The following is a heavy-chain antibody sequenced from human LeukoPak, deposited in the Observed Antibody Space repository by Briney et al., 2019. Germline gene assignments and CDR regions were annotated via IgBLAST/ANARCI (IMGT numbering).Heavy chain of an antibody. CDR2: TSGDEDST. CDR1: GFTFRSFA. V-gene: IGHV3-23*01. J-gene: IGHJ4*02. D-gene: IGHD6-25*01. Sequence: GGSLRLSCAASGFTFRSFAMSWVRKAPGKGLEWVAVTSGDEDSTHYEESVRGRFIISTDNSKNSLNLQMNSLRAEDTAVYYCTKDVMTGFSSGWYFGSWGQGTQVTVSS. CDR3: TKDVMTGFSSGWYFGS.